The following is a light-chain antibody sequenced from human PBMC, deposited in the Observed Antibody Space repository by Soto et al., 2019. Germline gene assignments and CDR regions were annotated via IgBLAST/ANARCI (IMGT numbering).Light chain of an antibody. CDR1: QGISSY. V-gene: IGKV1-9*01. CDR2: AAS. Sequence: DIQLTQSPSFLSASVGDRVTITCRASQGISSYLAWYQQKPGKGPKLLIFAASTLQNGDPSRFSGSGSGTEFTLTISSLQPEDFATYYCLHLNSYSPDTFGPGTKVDIK. CDR3: LHLNSYSPDT. J-gene: IGKJ3*01.